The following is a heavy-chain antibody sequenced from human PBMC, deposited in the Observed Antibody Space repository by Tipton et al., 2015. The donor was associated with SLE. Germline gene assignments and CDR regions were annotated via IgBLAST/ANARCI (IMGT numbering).Heavy chain of an antibody. D-gene: IGHD6-13*01. J-gene: IGHJ4*02. CDR1: GGSISSSSYY. Sequence: LRLSCTVSGGSISSSSYYWGWIRQPPGKGLEWIGSIYYSGSTYYNPSLKSRVTISVDTSKNQFSLKLSSVTAADTAVYYCARAAGRDGYSSSWAPFDYWGQGTLVAVSS. CDR3: ARAAGRDGYSSSWAPFDY. V-gene: IGHV4-39*07. CDR2: IYYSGST.